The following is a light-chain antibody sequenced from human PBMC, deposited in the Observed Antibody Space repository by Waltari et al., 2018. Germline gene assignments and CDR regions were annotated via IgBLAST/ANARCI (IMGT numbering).Light chain of an antibody. CDR2: NVI. Sequence: QSALTTPGSVSGSAGQSITISCTGASSDVGAHNYVSCYQHYPGKAPNLIIYNVIKRSSGVSDRFSGSKSGNTASLTISGLQSEDEADYSCSSYARGSTWVFGGGTKLTVL. V-gene: IGLV2-14*03. J-gene: IGLJ3*02. CDR1: SSDVGAHNY. CDR3: SSYARGSTWV.